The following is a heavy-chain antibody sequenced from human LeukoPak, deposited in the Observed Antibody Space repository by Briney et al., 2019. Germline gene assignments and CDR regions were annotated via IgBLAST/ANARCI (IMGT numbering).Heavy chain of an antibody. D-gene: IGHD6-13*01. Sequence: SQTLSLTCTVAGGSISNGVYYWSWIRQHPGKGLEWIGYIYYSGSTYYSPSLKSRLTMSVDTSKNQFSLKLSSVTAADTAVYYCARVRVSSRNFDYWGQGTLVTVSS. J-gene: IGHJ4*02. CDR2: IYYSGST. CDR3: ARVRVSSRNFDY. V-gene: IGHV4-31*03. CDR1: GGSISNGVYY.